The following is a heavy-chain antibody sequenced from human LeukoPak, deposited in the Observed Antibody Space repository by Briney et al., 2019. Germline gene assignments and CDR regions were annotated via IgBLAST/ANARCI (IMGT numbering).Heavy chain of an antibody. CDR1: GFTFSSFW. J-gene: IGHJ3*02. CDR2: IDADGST. CDR3: ARVNYDFWSGTRGGAFDI. D-gene: IGHD3-3*01. V-gene: IGHV3-74*01. Sequence: QPGGSLRLSCAASGFTFSSFWMHWVRQAPEKGLVWVSRIDADGSTNYADSVKGRFSISRDNAKNTLYLQMNSLRAEDTAVYYCARVNYDFWSGTRGGAFDIWGQGTMVTVSS.